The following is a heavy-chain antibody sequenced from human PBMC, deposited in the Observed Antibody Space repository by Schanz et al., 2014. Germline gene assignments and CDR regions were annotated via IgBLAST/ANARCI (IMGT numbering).Heavy chain of an antibody. J-gene: IGHJ4*02. CDR3: ARGRTFDY. CDR1: GYTFTSYD. CDR2: MNPDSGNT. V-gene: IGHV1-8*01. Sequence: VQLVQSGAEVKRPGASVRASCKASGYTFTSYDFNWVRQAPGQGLEWMGWMNPDSGNTGFAQKFRGRVTMTRNTSMSTAYIELHILTSEDTAVYYCARGRTFDYWGQGTLVTVSS.